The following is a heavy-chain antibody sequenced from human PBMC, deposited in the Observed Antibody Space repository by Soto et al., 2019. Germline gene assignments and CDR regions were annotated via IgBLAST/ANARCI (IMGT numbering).Heavy chain of an antibody. CDR3: AREWVYRGYDRELDY. J-gene: IGHJ4*02. CDR2: IIPIFGTA. Sequence: QVQLVQSGAEVKKPGSSVKVSCKASGGTFSSYAISWVRQAPGHGLEWMGGIIPIFGTANYAQKFQGRVTITADESTSTAYRELSSLRSEDTAVYYCAREWVYRGYDRELDYCGQGTLVTVSS. D-gene: IGHD5-12*01. V-gene: IGHV1-69*01. CDR1: GGTFSSYA.